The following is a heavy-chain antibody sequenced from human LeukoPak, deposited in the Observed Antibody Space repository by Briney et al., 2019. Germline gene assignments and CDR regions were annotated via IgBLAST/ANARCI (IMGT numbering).Heavy chain of an antibody. CDR1: GYTFTSYD. V-gene: IGHV1-8*01. CDR2: MNPNSGNT. CDR3: ARESNYDSSGPTGD. J-gene: IGHJ4*02. D-gene: IGHD3-22*01. Sequence: RASVKVSCKASGYTFTSYDINWVRQATGQGLEWMGWMNPNSGNTGYAQKFQGRVTMTRNTSISTAYMELSSLRSEDTAVYYCARESNYDSSGPTGDWGQGTLVTVSS.